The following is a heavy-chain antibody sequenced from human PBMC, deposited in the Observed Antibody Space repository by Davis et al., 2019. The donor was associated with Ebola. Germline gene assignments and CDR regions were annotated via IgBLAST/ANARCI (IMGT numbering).Heavy chain of an antibody. Sequence: PSETLSLTCAVYGGSFSGYYWSWIRQPPGKGLEWIGEINHSGSTNYNPSLKSRVTISVDTSKNQFSLKLSSVTAADTAVYYCARGKDTAMVSGYYYYYMDVWGKGTTVTVSS. CDR2: INHSGST. CDR3: ARGKDTAMVSGYYYYYMDV. V-gene: IGHV4-34*01. CDR1: GGSFSGYY. D-gene: IGHD5-18*01. J-gene: IGHJ6*03.